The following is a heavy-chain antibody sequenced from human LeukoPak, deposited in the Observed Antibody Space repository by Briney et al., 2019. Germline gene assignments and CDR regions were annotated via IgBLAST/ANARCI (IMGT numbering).Heavy chain of an antibody. CDR3: ARHGRSSDY. J-gene: IGHJ4*02. CDR2: IYHSGST. V-gene: IGHV4-59*08. CDR1: GDSISSYY. Sequence: PSETLSLTCTVSGDSISSYYWSWIRQPPGKGLEWIGYIYHSGSTNYNPSLKSRVNISIDTSKNQVSLKLTSVTAADTAIYYCARHGRSSDYWGPGTVVTVSS.